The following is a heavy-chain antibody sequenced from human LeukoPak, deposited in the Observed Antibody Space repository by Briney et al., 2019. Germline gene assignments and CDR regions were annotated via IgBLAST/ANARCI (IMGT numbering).Heavy chain of an antibody. CDR1: GYTFTAHY. CDR3: ARDPGYSYAFDI. CDR2: INPSSGDT. J-gene: IGHJ3*02. D-gene: IGHD2-21*01. Sequence: ASAKVSCKAPGYTFTAHYMHWVRQAPGQGLEWMGRINPSSGDTEYGQRFQGRVTLTRDTSSSTANMELRRLRSDDTAVYYCARDPGYSYAFDIWGQGTVVIVSS. V-gene: IGHV1-2*06.